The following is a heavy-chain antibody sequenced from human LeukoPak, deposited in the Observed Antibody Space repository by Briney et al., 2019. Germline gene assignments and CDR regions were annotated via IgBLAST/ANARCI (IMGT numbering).Heavy chain of an antibody. J-gene: IGHJ5*02. CDR1: GYTFTGYY. CDR3: ARIGSTMVRGVINWFDP. CDR2: INPNSGGT. V-gene: IGHV1-2*02. D-gene: IGHD3-10*01. Sequence: ASVKVSCKASGYTFTGYYMHWVRQAPGQGLEWMGWINPNSGGTNYAQKLQGRVTMTRDTSTSTAYMELSRLRSDDTAVYYCARIGSTMVRGVINWFDPWGQGTLVTVSS.